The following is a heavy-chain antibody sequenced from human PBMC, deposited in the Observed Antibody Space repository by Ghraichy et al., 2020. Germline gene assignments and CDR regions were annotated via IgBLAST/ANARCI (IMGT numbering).Heavy chain of an antibody. CDR2: INPNSGGT. D-gene: IGHD5-18*01. J-gene: IGHJ6*02. CDR1: GYTFTGYY. CDR3: ANREGRGYSYAPRSYYYGMDV. V-gene: IGHV1-2*02. Sequence: ASVKVSCKASGYTFTGYYMHWVRQAPGQGLEWMGWINPNSGGTNYAQKFQGRVTMTRDTSISTAYMELSRLRSDDTAVYYCANREGRGYSYAPRSYYYGMDVWGQGTTVTVSS.